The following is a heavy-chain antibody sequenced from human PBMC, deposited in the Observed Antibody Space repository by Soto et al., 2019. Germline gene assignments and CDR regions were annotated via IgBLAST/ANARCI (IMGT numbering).Heavy chain of an antibody. D-gene: IGHD1-7*01. Sequence: PGGSLRLSCAASGFTFSSYGMHWVRQAPGKGLEWVAVISYDGSNKYYADSVKGRFTISRDNSKNTLYLQMNSLRAEDTAVYYCAKDQGTGTIYYWGQGTLVTVSS. CDR1: GFTFSSYG. CDR2: ISYDGSNK. J-gene: IGHJ4*02. V-gene: IGHV3-30*18. CDR3: AKDQGTGTIYY.